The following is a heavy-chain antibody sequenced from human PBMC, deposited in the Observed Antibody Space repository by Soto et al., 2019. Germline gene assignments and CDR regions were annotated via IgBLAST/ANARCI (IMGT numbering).Heavy chain of an antibody. V-gene: IGHV4-59*01. Sequence: SETLSLTCTVSGGSISSYYWSWVRQPPWKGLEWIGYIYYSGSTNYNPSLKSRVTISVDTSKNQFSLKLSSVTAADTAVYYCARDRVAVAGFAFGFDYWGQGTLVTVSS. CDR2: IYYSGST. D-gene: IGHD6-19*01. J-gene: IGHJ4*02. CDR3: ARDRVAVAGFAFGFDY. CDR1: GGSISSYY.